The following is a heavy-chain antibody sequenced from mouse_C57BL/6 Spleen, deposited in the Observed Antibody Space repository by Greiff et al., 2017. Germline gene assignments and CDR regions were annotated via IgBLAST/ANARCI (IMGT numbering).Heavy chain of an antibody. CDR1: GFTFSDYG. J-gene: IGHJ1*03. CDR3: ARGHFDV. V-gene: IGHV5-17*01. CDR2: ISSGSSTI. Sequence: DVKLVESGGGLVKPGGSLKLSCAASGFTFSDYGMHWVRQAPEKGLEWVAYISSGSSTIYYVDTVKGRCTISRDNAKNTLFLQMTSLRSEDTAMYYCARGHFDVWGTGTTVTVSS.